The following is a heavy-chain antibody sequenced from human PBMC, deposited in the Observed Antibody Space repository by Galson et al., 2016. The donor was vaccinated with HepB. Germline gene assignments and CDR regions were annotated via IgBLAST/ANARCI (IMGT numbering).Heavy chain of an antibody. V-gene: IGHV1-3*01. D-gene: IGHD3-3*01. CDR1: GYDFTSYA. Sequence: SVKVSCKASGYDFTSYAMHWVRQAPGQRLEWMGWINPGNGNTKYSQKFQGRVTITTDTPASTAYIELSGLTSEDTAVYYCARGLRFLDWGQGTLVTVSS. CDR2: INPGNGNT. CDR3: ARGLRFLD. J-gene: IGHJ4*02.